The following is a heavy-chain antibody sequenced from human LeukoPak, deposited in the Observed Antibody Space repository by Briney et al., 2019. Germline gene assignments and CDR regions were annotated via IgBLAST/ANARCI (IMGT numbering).Heavy chain of an antibody. CDR1: GFTFSSYG. Sequence: GGSLRLSCAASGFTFSSYGMHWVRQAPGKGLEWVAFIRYDGSNRYYADFVRGRFTISRDNSKNTSYLQMNSLRAEDTAVYYCASNSGYYLDGGPLGSGWGQGTLVTVSS. V-gene: IGHV3-30*02. J-gene: IGHJ4*02. D-gene: IGHD3-22*01. CDR2: IRYDGSNR. CDR3: ASNSGYYLDGGPLGSG.